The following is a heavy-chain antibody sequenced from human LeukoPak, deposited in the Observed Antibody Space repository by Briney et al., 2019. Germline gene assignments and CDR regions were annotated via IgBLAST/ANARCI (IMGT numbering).Heavy chain of an antibody. CDR1: GGTFSSYA. CDR2: IIPIFGTA. D-gene: IGHD6-6*01. J-gene: IGHJ4*02. Sequence: SVKVSCKASGGTFSSYAISWVRQAPGQGLEWMGGIIPIFGTANYAQKFQGRVTITADESTSTAYMELSSLRSEDTAVYYCARGALYSRSPDYFDYWGQGTLVTVSS. V-gene: IGHV1-69*13. CDR3: ARGALYSRSPDYFDY.